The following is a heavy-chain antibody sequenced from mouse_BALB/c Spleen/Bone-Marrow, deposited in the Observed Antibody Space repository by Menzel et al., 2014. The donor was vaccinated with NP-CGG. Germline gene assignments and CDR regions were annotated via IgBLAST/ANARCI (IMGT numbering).Heavy chain of an antibody. V-gene: IGHV14-3*02. CDR3: ARLDLFAY. CDR1: GFNIKDTY. CDR2: IVPANGNT. J-gene: IGHJ3*01. Sequence: VQLQQSGAELVKPGASVKLSCTASGFNIKDTYMHWVKQRPEQGLEWIGRIVPANGNTKYDPNFQCKTTITADTSSNTAFLQLSSLTSEDAAVYYCARLDLFAYWGQGILGNVSA.